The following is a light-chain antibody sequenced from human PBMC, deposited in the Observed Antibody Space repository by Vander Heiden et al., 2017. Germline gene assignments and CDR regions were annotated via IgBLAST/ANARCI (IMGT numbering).Light chain of an antibody. J-gene: IGLJ3*02. CDR2: TTS. V-gene: IGLV7-43*01. CDR3: LLHYSGTWV. Sequence: FVSHQPSLTLSPCLTFPLPSSSRTRPVPSGNYPNWFQQKPGQAPRTLIYTTSNKHSWTPARFSGSLLGGKAALTLSGVQPEDEADYYCLLHYSGTWVFGGGTKLTV. CDR1: TRPVPSGNY.